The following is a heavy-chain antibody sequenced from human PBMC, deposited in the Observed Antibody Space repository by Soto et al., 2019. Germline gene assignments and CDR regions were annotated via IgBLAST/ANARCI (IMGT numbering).Heavy chain of an antibody. CDR2: IIPIFGTA. D-gene: IGHD5-12*01. Sequence: GASVKVSCKASGGTFSSYAISWVRQAPGQGLEWMGGIIPIFGTANYAQKFQGRVTITADESTSTAYMELSSLRSEDTAVYYCARVGRMATTAWYFDLRGRGTLGTVSS. CDR1: GGTFSSYA. V-gene: IGHV1-69*13. CDR3: ARVGRMATTAWYFDL. J-gene: IGHJ2*01.